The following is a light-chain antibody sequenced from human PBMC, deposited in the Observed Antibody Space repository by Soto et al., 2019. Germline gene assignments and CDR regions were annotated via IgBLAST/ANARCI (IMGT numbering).Light chain of an antibody. CDR1: SSDVGGYDH. J-gene: IGLJ3*02. CDR3: SSYTNKDPLL. Sequence: QSALTQPASVSGSPGQSITISCTGTSSDVGGYDHVSWYQQHPGKAPKLIIYDVTVRPSGIPPRFSGSKSDNTASLAVSGLQPEDEADYYCSSYTNKDPLLFGGGTKLTVL. V-gene: IGLV2-14*03. CDR2: DVT.